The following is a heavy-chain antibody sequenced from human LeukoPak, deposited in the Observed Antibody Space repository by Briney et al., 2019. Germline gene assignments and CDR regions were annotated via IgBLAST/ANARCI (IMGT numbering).Heavy chain of an antibody. D-gene: IGHD1-1*01. Sequence: PGGSLRLSCAASGFTFSSYGMHWVRQAPGKGLEWVAVISYDGSNKYYADSVKGRFTISRDNSKNTLYLQMNSLRAEDTAVYYCAKAPQRNDPGHWGQGTLVTVSS. V-gene: IGHV3-30*18. CDR3: AKAPQRNDPGH. CDR1: GFTFSSYG. CDR2: ISYDGSNK. J-gene: IGHJ4*02.